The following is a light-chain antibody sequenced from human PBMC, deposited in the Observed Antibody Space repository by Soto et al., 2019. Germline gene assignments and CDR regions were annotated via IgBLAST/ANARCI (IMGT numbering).Light chain of an antibody. V-gene: IGKV1-5*01. Sequence: IQMTQSPSTLSASVGGRVTITCRASQSVGTWVAWYQQKPGKAPKLLIYGASNLESGVPSRFSGSGSGTEFTLTISSLQPDDFATYYCQQYSSYWTFGQGTKVDIK. CDR2: GAS. CDR3: QQYSSYWT. J-gene: IGKJ1*01. CDR1: QSVGTW.